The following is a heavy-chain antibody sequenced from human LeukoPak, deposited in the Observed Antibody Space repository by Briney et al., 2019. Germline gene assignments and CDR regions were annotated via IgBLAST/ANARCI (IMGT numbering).Heavy chain of an antibody. CDR2: IKQDGSEK. CDR3: ARESDDYGMDV. Sequence: SGGSLRLSCAASGFTFSSYAMSWVRQAPGKGLEWVANIKQDGSEKYYVDSVKGRFTISRDNAKNSLYLQMNSLRAEDTAVYYCARESDDYGMDVWGQGTTVTVSS. D-gene: IGHD2-21*02. CDR1: GFTFSSYA. J-gene: IGHJ6*02. V-gene: IGHV3-7*01.